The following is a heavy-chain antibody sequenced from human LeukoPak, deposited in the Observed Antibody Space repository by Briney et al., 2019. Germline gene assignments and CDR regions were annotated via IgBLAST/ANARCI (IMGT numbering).Heavy chain of an antibody. CDR2: IWYDGSNK. CDR1: GFTFSSYG. Sequence: GGSLRLSCAASGFTFSSYGMHWVRQAPGKGLEWVAVIWYDGSNKYYADSVKGRFTISRDNPKNTLYLQMNSLRAEDTAVYYCARAESGYYYAFDIWGQGTMVTVSS. D-gene: IGHD3-3*01. J-gene: IGHJ3*02. V-gene: IGHV3-33*01. CDR3: ARAESGYYYAFDI.